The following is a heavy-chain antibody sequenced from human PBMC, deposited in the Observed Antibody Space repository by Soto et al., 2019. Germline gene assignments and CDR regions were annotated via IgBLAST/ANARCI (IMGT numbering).Heavy chain of an antibody. J-gene: IGHJ6*02. CDR2: IYYSGST. CDR1: GGSIISGDYY. V-gene: IGHV4-30-4*01. Sequence: QVQLQESGPGLVKPSQTLSLTCTVSGGSIISGDYYWRWIRQPPGKGLEWIGYIYYSGSTYYNPSLTSRVTIPVDTSNNQFFLKLSSVTAADTAVYYCASVGFGELLPHGMDVWGQGTTVTVSS. CDR3: ASVGFGELLPHGMDV. D-gene: IGHD3-10*01.